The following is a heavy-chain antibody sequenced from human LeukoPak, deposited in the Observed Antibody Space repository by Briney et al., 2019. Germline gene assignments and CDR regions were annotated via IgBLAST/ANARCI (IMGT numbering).Heavy chain of an antibody. V-gene: IGHV4-34*01. J-gene: IGHJ6*03. Sequence: SETLSLTCAAYGGSFSGYYWSWIRQPPGKGLEWIGEINHSGSTNYNPSLKSRVTISVDTSKNQFYLKLSSVNAADTAVYYCAREGYCSSTSCYSMDVWGKGTTVTVSS. CDR3: AREGYCSSTSCYSMDV. CDR1: GGSFSGYY. D-gene: IGHD2-2*01. CDR2: INHSGST.